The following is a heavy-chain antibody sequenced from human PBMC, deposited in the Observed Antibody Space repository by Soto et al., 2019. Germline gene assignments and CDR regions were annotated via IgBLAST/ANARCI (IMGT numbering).Heavy chain of an antibody. CDR3: ERRSSFFAFDV. V-gene: IGHV1-69*12. CDR2: IIPASETA. D-gene: IGHD3-3*01. CDR1: GDTLNIHT. J-gene: IGHJ3*01. Sequence: QVQLVQAGAEVMQPGSSVKVSCKASGDTLNIHTINWVRQAPRKGLEGMGGIIPASETANFVQKSQGSVTIIADGSTRPAYMELSRLRSEDTAVFFSERRSSFFAFDVWGQGTVVTVSS.